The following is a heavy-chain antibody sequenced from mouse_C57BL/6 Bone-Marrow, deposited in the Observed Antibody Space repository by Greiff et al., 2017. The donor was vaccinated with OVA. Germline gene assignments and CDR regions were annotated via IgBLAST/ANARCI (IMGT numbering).Heavy chain of an antibody. CDR1: GYSITSGYY. Sequence: EVQLVESGPGLVKPSQSLSLTCSVTGYSITSGYYWNWIRQFPGNKLEWMGYISYDGSNNYNPSLKNRISITRDTSKNQFFLKLNSVTTEDTATYYCARDGYWSWFAYWGQGTLVTVSA. V-gene: IGHV3-6*01. CDR3: ARDGYWSWFAY. CDR2: ISYDGSN. J-gene: IGHJ3*01. D-gene: IGHD2-3*01.